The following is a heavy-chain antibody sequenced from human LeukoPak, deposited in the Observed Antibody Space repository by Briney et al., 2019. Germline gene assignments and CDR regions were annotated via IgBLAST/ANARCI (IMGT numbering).Heavy chain of an antibody. Sequence: PGGSLRLSCAAAGFTFSSYSMNWVRQAPGKGLEWVSSISSSSSYRYYADSVKGRFTISRDNAKNSLYLQMNSLRAEDTAVYYCARGLPLRYFDWLNYFDYWGQGTLVTVSS. V-gene: IGHV3-21*01. D-gene: IGHD3-9*01. CDR1: GFTFSSYS. CDR3: ARGLPLRYFDWLNYFDY. J-gene: IGHJ4*02. CDR2: ISSSSSYR.